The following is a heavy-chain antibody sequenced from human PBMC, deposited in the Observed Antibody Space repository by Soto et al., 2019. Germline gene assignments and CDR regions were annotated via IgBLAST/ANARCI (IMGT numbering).Heavy chain of an antibody. D-gene: IGHD6-19*01. J-gene: IGHJ5*01. CDR1: GFAFSESW. V-gene: IGHV3-7*05. Sequence: GGSLRLSCVASGFAFSESWMTWLRQTPGQGLQWVANMNADGSKINYVDSVRGRFTISRDNARNSVFLEMNSLRVEDTAVYFCAQQLGWGRFDSWGRGTLVTVSS. CDR3: AQQLGWGRFDS. CDR2: MNADGSKI.